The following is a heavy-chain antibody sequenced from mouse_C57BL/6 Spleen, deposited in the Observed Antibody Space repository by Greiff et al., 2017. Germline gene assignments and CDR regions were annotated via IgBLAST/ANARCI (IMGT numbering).Heavy chain of an antibody. Sequence: EVQLVESGGGLVKPGGSLKLSCAASGFTFSSYAMSWVRQTPEKRLEWVATISDGGSYTYYPDNVKGRFTISRDNAKNNLYLQLSQLKSEDTAMYYCAREGYYGSSYPYYYAMDYWGQGTSVTVSS. J-gene: IGHJ4*01. CDR1: GFTFSSYA. CDR2: ISDGGSYT. V-gene: IGHV5-4*01. CDR3: AREGYYGSSYPYYYAMDY. D-gene: IGHD1-1*01.